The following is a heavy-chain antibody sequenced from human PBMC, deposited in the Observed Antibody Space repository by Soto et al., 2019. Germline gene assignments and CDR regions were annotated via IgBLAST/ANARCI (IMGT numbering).Heavy chain of an antibody. Sequence: GPVKVSCKASGYTFTSYGISWGRKGPGQGLERMGWISAYNGNTNYAQKLQGRVTMTTDTSTSTAYMELRSLRSDDTAVYYCARGDIVVVPAAISGSGWFDPWGQGTLVTVSS. CDR2: ISAYNGNT. D-gene: IGHD2-2*01. V-gene: IGHV1-18*01. CDR3: ARGDIVVVPAAISGSGWFDP. CDR1: GYTFTSYG. J-gene: IGHJ5*02.